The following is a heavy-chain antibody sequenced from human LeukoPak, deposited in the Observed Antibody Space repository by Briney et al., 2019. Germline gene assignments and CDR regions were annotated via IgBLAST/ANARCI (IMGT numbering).Heavy chain of an antibody. J-gene: IGHJ4*02. CDR1: GGSISSYY. V-gene: IGHV4-59*01. Sequence: PSETLSLTCTVSGGSISSYYWSWIRQPPVKGLEWIGYIYYSGSTNYNPSLKSRVTISVDTSKNQFSLKLSSVTAADTAVYYCAAGIQLWLCDYWGQGTLVTVSS. D-gene: IGHD5-18*01. CDR3: AAGIQLWLCDY. CDR2: IYYSGST.